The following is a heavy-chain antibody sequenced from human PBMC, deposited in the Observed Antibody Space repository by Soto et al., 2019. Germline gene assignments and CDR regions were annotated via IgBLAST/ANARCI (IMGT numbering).Heavy chain of an antibody. V-gene: IGHV3-13*01. CDR3: AREHDDILTGYSHYGMDV. J-gene: IGHJ6*02. CDR1: GFTFSSYD. CDR2: IGTAGDT. Sequence: EVQLVESGGGLVQPGGSLRLSCAASGFTFSSYDMHWVRQATGKGLEWVSAIGTAGDTYYPGSVKGRFTISRENAKNSLYLQMNSLRAEDTAVYYWAREHDDILTGYSHYGMDVWGQGTTVTVSS. D-gene: IGHD3-9*01.